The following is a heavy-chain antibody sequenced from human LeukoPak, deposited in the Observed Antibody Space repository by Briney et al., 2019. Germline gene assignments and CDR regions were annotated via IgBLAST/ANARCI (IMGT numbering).Heavy chain of an antibody. Sequence: GSLRLSCAASGFTFSSYSMKWVRQAPGKGVEWVSYISSSRRYKYYADSVKGGFTISREKAKNSLYLQMNSLRAEDTAVYYCARDPGIAVADWFDPWGQGTLVTVSS. CDR2: ISSSRRYK. CDR1: GFTFSSYS. J-gene: IGHJ5*02. CDR3: ARDPGIAVADWFDP. D-gene: IGHD6-19*01. V-gene: IGHV3-21*01.